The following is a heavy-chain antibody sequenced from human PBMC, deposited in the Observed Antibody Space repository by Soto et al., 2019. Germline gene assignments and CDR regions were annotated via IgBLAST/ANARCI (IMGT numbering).Heavy chain of an antibody. Sequence: QVQLVQSGAEVKKPGASVKVSCKASGYTFTSYGISWVRQAPGQGLEWMGWISAYNGNTNYAQKLQGRVTMTTDTSTSTAYMELRSLRSDDTAVYYCAREEASIAALPVQWLVPYYYYYGMDVWGQGTTVTVSS. J-gene: IGHJ6*02. CDR1: GYTFTSYG. CDR3: AREEASIAALPVQWLVPYYYYYGMDV. CDR2: ISAYNGNT. D-gene: IGHD6-6*01. V-gene: IGHV1-18*01.